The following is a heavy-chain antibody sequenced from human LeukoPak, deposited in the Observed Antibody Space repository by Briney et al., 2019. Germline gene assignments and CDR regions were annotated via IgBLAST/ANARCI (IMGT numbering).Heavy chain of an antibody. J-gene: IGHJ2*01. CDR2: IYYSGST. V-gene: IGHV4-59*01. CDR3: AREWQQLVPRYFDL. Sequence: SETLSLTCTVSGGSISTYYWSWIRQPPGKGLEWIGYIYYSGSTNYNPSLKSRVTISIDTSKNQFFLRLSSVTAADTAVYYCAREWQQLVPRYFDLWGRGTLVTVSS. CDR1: GGSISTYY. D-gene: IGHD6-13*01.